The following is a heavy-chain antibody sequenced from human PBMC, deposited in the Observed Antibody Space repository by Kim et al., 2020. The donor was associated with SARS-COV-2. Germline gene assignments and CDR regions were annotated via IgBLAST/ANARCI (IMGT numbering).Heavy chain of an antibody. J-gene: IGHJ4*02. CDR2: ISAYSDNI. D-gene: IGHD6-13*01. Sequence: ASVKVSCKTSGYTFTNYGISWVRQAPGQGLEWMAWISAYSDNINYAEKFQGRVTLTTDSSTSTAYMEVKSLTFNDTAVYFCAREKGQSREAGGADFWSQGTLVTVSS. CDR1: GYTFTNYG. V-gene: IGHV1-18*04. CDR3: AREKGQSREAGGADF.